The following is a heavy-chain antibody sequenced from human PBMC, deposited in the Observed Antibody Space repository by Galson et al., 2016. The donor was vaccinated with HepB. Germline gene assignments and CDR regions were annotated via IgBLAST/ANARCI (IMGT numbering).Heavy chain of an antibody. CDR2: ISWGAGTT. CDR1: GFSFDDFA. Sequence: SLRLSCAASGFSFDDFAMHWVRQGPGKGLEWVAGISWGAGTTGYADSVKGRFTVSRDNSKNTLYLQMNSLRAEDTAIYYCAKDFRYGSAWGQGTLVTVSS. J-gene: IGHJ5*02. D-gene: IGHD6-19*01. CDR3: AKDFRYGSA. V-gene: IGHV3-9*01.